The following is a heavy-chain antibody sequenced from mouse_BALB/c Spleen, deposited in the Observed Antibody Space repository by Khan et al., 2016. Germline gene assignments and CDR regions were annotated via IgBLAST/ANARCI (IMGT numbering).Heavy chain of an antibody. V-gene: IGHV5-6-5*01. J-gene: IGHJ1*01. CDR3: ARIGSSTYWYFDV. Sequence: EVELVESGGGLVKPGGSLKLSCAASGFTFSSYAMSWVRQTPEKRLEWVASISSGGSNYYPDSVKGRFTISRDNARNILYLQMSILRSEDTAMYYCARIGSSTYWYFDVWGAGTTVTVSS. CDR2: ISSGGSN. D-gene: IGHD1-1*01. CDR1: GFTFSSYA.